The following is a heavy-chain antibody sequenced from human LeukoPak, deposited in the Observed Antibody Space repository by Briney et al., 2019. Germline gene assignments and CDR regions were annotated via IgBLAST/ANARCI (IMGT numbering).Heavy chain of an antibody. D-gene: IGHD2-15*01. Sequence: GGSLSLSCAASGFTVSSNFMSWVRQAPGKGLEWVSAIYSGGSTYYADSVKGRFTISRDSSKNTLYLQMHSLRAEDTAVYYCATASYCSGGSCYSDYYYYYMDVWGKGTTVTVSS. V-gene: IGHV3-53*01. CDR1: GFTVSSNF. CDR2: IYSGGST. J-gene: IGHJ6*03. CDR3: ATASYCSGGSCYSDYYYYYMDV.